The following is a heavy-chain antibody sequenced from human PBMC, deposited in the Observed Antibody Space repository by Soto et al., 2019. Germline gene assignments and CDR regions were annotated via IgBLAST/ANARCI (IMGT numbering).Heavy chain of an antibody. V-gene: IGHV3-53*01. CDR1: GFTVSSNY. CDR3: AGSPSGIWFDP. CDR2: IYSGGST. Sequence: PGGSLRLSCAASGFTVSSNYMRCVRQAPGKGLEWVSVIYSGGSTYYADSVKGRFTISRDNSKNTLYLQMNSLRAEDTAVYYCAGSPSGIWFDPWGQGTLVPVSS. J-gene: IGHJ5*02. D-gene: IGHD3-10*01.